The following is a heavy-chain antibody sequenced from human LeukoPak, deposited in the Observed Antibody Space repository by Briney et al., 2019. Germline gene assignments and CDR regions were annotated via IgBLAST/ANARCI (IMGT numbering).Heavy chain of an antibody. CDR3: VRDSRAWSRQYFGMDV. CDR1: GDRVSSVTAA. V-gene: IGHV6-1*01. CDR2: TYYRSKRYN. J-gene: IGHJ6*04. Sequence: SQTLSLTCAIFGDRVSSVTAAWNWLRQSPSRGLEWLGRTYYRSKRYNDYGVSVKSRITIDPDTSNNQISLQLRAVTPVDTAVYDCVRDSRAWSRQYFGMDVWGEGTAVIVSS. D-gene: IGHD3-16*01.